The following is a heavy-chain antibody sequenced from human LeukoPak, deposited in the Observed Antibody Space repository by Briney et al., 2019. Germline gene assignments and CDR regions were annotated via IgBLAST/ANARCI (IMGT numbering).Heavy chain of an antibody. CDR1: GFTFSSYE. CDR2: IGNTGRTI. J-gene: IGHJ4*02. D-gene: IGHD1-14*01. CDR3: VRGDRYFFDF. V-gene: IGHV3-48*03. Sequence: PGGSLRLSCAVSGFTFSSYEMNWVRQAPGRGLEWVSYIGNTGRTIYYADSVQGRFTISRDNAKNSLYLQMNSLRAEDTAIYYCVRGDRYFFDFWGQGTLVTVSS.